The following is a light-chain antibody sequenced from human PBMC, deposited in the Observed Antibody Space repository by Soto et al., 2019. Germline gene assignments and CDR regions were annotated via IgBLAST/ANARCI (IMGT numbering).Light chain of an antibody. CDR2: AAS. CDR1: QSISSH. Sequence: DIQMPQSPSSLSASVGDRVTITCRASQSISSHLNWYQQKLGKAPKLLIYAASSLQSGVPSRFRGSGSGTDFTLTISSLQPEDFATYYCQESYSTSRTFGQGTKVEIK. J-gene: IGKJ1*01. CDR3: QESYSTSRT. V-gene: IGKV1-39*01.